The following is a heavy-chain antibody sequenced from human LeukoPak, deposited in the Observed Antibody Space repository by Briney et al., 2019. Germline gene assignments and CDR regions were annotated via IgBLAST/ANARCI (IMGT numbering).Heavy chain of an antibody. D-gene: IGHD6-13*01. J-gene: IGHJ5*02. Sequence: PSETLSLTCAVYGGSFSGYYWSWIRQPPGKGLEWIGSIYDSGSTYYNPSLKSRVTISVDTSKNQFSLKLSSVTAADTAVYYCARSHWGPYGSRIANWFDPWGQGTLVTVSS. V-gene: IGHV4-34*01. CDR3: ARSHWGPYGSRIANWFDP. CDR2: IYDSGST. CDR1: GGSFSGYY.